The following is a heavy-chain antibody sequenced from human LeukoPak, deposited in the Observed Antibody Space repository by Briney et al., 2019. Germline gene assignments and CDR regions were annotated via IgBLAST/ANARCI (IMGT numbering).Heavy chain of an antibody. CDR2: INHSGST. CDR3: ARVPIVVVPAAIRILGDWYFDL. Sequence: SETLSLTCAVFGGSFSGFYWTWIRQAPGKGLEWIGEINHSGSTNYNPSLKSRVTISVDTSKNQFSLKLSSVTAADTSVYYCARVPIVVVPAAIRILGDWYFDLWGRGTLVTVSS. V-gene: IGHV4-34*01. D-gene: IGHD2-2*02. J-gene: IGHJ2*01. CDR1: GGSFSGFY.